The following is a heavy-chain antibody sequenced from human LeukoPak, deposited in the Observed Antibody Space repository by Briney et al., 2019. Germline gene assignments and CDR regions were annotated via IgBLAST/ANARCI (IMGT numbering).Heavy chain of an antibody. CDR2: IRYDGSKK. Sequence: PGGSLRLSCAASAFTFSRYGMHWVRQAPGKGLEWVAFIRYDGSKKYYADSVKGRFTISRDNVKNTLYLQMNNLRTEDTAMYFCARLPSGAMHYFDYWGQGTPVTVSS. CDR1: AFTFSRYG. J-gene: IGHJ4*02. D-gene: IGHD2-2*01. V-gene: IGHV3-30*02. CDR3: ARLPSGAMHYFDY.